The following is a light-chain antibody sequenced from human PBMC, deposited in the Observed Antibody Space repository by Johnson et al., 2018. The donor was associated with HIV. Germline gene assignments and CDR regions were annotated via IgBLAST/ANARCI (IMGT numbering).Light chain of an antibody. V-gene: IGLV1-51*02. CDR2: END. J-gene: IGLJ1*01. CDR1: SSNIGNNY. CDR3: GTWDSSLSAHYV. Sequence: HSVLTQPPSVSAAPGQKVTISCSGSSSNIGNNYVSWYQQLPRAAPKLLIYENDKRPSGIPDRFSGSQSGTSATLGITGLQTGDEADYYCGTWDSSLSAHYVFGTGTKVTVL.